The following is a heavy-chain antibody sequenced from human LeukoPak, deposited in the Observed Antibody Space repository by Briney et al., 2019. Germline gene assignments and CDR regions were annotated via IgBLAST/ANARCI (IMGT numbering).Heavy chain of an antibody. D-gene: IGHD3-22*01. V-gene: IGHV3-48*04. CDR3: ARARGYDSSGYIRKAY. CDR2: MTATSNTF. J-gene: IGHJ4*02. Sequence: GGSLRLSCEVSGFTFSSYSMTWVRQVPGKGLEWIAYMTATSNTFYYADSVKGRFTISRDNARNSLFLQMNSLTVEDTAVYYCARARGYDSSGYIRKAYWGQGTLVTVSS. CDR1: GFTFSSYS.